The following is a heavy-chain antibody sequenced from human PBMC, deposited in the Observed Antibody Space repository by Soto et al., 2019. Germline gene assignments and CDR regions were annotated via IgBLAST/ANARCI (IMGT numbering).Heavy chain of an antibody. CDR1: GGSVSSNRAV. D-gene: IGHD6-13*01. CDR3: ARDLEGVAAATYGMDV. CDR2: TYYRSKWYN. Sequence: SQTLSLTCAISGGSVSSNRAVWNWIRQSPSRGLEWLGRTYYRSKWYNDYAVSVKSRITINPDTSKNQLSLQLNSVTPEDTAVYYCARDLEGVAAATYGMDVWGQGTTVTVSS. J-gene: IGHJ6*02. V-gene: IGHV6-1*01.